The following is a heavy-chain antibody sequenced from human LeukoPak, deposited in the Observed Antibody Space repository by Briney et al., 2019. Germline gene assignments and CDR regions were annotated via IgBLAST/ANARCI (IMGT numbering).Heavy chain of an antibody. V-gene: IGHV4-31*03. CDR3: ASTTAFGVDDY. CDR1: GGSISSGGYY. Sequence: PSETLSLTCTVSGGSISSGGYYWSWILQHPGKGLEWIGYIYYSGSTYYNPSLKSRVTISVDTSKNQFSLKLSSVTAADTAVYYCASTTAFGVDDYWGQGTLVTVSS. CDR2: IYYSGST. D-gene: IGHD3-3*01. J-gene: IGHJ4*02.